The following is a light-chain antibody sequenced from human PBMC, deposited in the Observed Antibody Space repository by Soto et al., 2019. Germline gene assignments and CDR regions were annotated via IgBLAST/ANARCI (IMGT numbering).Light chain of an antibody. J-gene: IGLJ2*01. V-gene: IGLV4-69*01. Sequence: QSVLTQSPSASASLGASVKLTCTLSSGHSSYAIAWHQQQPEKGPRYLMKLNSDGSHSKGDGIPNRFSGSSSGAERYLTISSLQSDDEADYYCQTWGTGIPVVFGGGTKVTVL. CDR2: LNSDGSH. CDR1: SGHSSYA. CDR3: QTWGTGIPVV.